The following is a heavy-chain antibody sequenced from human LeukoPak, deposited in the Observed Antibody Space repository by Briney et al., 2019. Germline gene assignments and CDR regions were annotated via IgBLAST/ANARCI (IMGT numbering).Heavy chain of an antibody. CDR1: GGSFSSHA. J-gene: IGHJ6*03. CDR3: ARGSWDDVGYYYYYYMDV. CDR2: TIPLFGTT. V-gene: IGHV1-69*05. Sequence: ASVKVSCKASGGSFSSHAVGWVRQAPGQGLEWLGGTIPLFGTTRYAQKFQGRVTITTDESTRTAYMDLSSLTSEDTAVYYCARGSWDDVGYYYYYYMDVWAKGPRSPSP. D-gene: IGHD1-1*01.